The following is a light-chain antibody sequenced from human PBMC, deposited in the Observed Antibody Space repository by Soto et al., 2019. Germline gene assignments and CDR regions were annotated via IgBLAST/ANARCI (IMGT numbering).Light chain of an antibody. CDR2: GSS. Sequence: EIVLTQSLGTLSLSPGERATLSCGASQGVRGNYLAWYQHKPGQAPRLLIYGSSTRATGIPDRFSATGSGTDFALTISRLEPEDSAVYLCQQYGGSPPYTFGQGTKVEIK. J-gene: IGKJ2*01. CDR3: QQYGGSPPYT. CDR1: QGVRGNY. V-gene: IGKV3-20*01.